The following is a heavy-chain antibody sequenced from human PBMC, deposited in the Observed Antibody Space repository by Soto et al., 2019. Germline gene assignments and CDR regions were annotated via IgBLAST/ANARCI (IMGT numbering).Heavy chain of an antibody. J-gene: IGHJ4*02. Sequence: GGPLRLSCPASGFTSSRYSMNWVRQAPGKGLEWVSSISSSSSYIYYADSVKGRVTISRDNANNSLYLQMNSLRAEDTAVHYCARYSYNSSGEANPFDNWGQETRFTVSS. CDR3: ARYSYNSSGEANPFDN. D-gene: IGHD3-22*01. CDR2: ISSSSSYI. CDR1: GFTSSRYS. V-gene: IGHV3-21*01.